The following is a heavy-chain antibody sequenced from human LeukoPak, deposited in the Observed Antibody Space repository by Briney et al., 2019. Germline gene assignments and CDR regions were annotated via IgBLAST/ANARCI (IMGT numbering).Heavy chain of an antibody. J-gene: IGHJ2*01. V-gene: IGHV4-30-2*01. CDR3: ARTEYYYDSSGPVDL. CDR2: IYHSGST. CDR1: GGSISSDGYS. D-gene: IGHD3-22*01. Sequence: PSETLSLTCAVSGGSISSDGYSWSWIRQPPGKGLEWIGYIYHSGSTYYNPSLKSRVTISVDRSKNQFSLKLSSVTAADTAVYYCARTEYYYDSSGPVDLWGRGTLVTVSS.